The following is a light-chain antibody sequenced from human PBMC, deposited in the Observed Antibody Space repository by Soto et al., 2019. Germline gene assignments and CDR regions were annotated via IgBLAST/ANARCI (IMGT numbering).Light chain of an antibody. CDR1: SSDVGGYNY. Sequence: QSVLTQPRSVSGSPGQSLTVSCTGTSSDVGGYNYVSWYQQYPGKVPKLMIYDVTKRPSGVPDRFSGSKSGNTAPLTISGLQAEDEADYYCCSHAGSYTYVFGTGTKVT. CDR2: DVT. CDR3: CSHAGSYTYV. V-gene: IGLV2-11*01. J-gene: IGLJ1*01.